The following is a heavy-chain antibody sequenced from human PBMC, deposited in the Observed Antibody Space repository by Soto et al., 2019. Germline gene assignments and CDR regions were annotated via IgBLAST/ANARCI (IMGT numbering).Heavy chain of an antibody. CDR2: IYYSGST. Sequence: QVQLQESGPGLVKPSQTLSLTCTVSGGSISSGGYYWSWIRQHPGKGLEWIGYIYYSGSTYYNPSLKSRVTISVDTSKNQFSLKLSSVTAADTAVYYCARGVATITDYYYYYMDVWGKGTTVTVSS. CDR1: GGSISSGGYY. CDR3: ARGVATITDYYYYYMDV. V-gene: IGHV4-31*03. J-gene: IGHJ6*03. D-gene: IGHD5-12*01.